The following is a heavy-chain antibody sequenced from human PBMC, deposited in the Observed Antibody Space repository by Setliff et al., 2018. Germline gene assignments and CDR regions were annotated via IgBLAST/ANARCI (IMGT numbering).Heavy chain of an antibody. Sequence: GSLRLSCAASGFTFSSYETNWVRLAPGKGLEWVSYISSSGANIYYADSVKGRFTISRDNAKNSLYLQMNSLRAEDTAAYYCARLSTSGSYYSLIDYWGQGTLVTVSS. CDR2: ISSSGANI. CDR3: ARLSTSGSYYSLIDY. CDR1: GFTFSSYE. J-gene: IGHJ4*02. V-gene: IGHV3-48*03. D-gene: IGHD3-10*01.